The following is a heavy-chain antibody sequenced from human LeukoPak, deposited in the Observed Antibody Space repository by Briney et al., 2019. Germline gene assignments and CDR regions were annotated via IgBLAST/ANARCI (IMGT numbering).Heavy chain of an antibody. CDR2: IYSGDNT. J-gene: IGHJ4*02. V-gene: IGHV3-66*01. CDR1: GFTVTTSY. CDR3: ARDLL. Sequence: RGSLRLSCAASGFTVTTSYMNWVRRAPGKGLEWVSLIYSGDNTYYADSVKGRFTISRDNSKNTLYLQMNSLRAEDTAVYYCARDLLWGQGTLVTVSS.